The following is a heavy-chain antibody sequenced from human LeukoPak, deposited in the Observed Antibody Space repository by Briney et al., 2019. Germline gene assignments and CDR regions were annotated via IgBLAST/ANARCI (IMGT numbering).Heavy chain of an antibody. CDR1: GFTFDAYG. Sequence: PGGSLRLSCAASGFTFDAYGMTWVRQAPGKGLEWVSGINWSGGSTGYADSVKGRFTISRDNAKNSLYLQMNSLRAEDTAVYYCARTAARDYYYYYMDVWGKGTTVTVSS. D-gene: IGHD6-6*01. CDR2: INWSGGST. CDR3: ARTAARDYYYYYMDV. V-gene: IGHV3-20*04. J-gene: IGHJ6*03.